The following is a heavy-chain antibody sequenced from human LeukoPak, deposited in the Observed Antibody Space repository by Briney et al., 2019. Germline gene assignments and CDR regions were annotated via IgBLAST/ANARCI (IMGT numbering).Heavy chain of an antibody. J-gene: IGHJ5*02. CDR2: IQSSGST. CDR1: GGSISSYY. Sequence: SETLSLTCTVSGGSISSYYWSWIRQPPGKGLEWIGYIQSSGSTNYNPSLKRRVTISVDTSKNQFSLKLTSVTAADTAVYYCARDVFGVTLGRFDPWGQGTLVTVSS. CDR3: ARDVFGVTLGRFDP. D-gene: IGHD3-3*01. V-gene: IGHV4-59*01.